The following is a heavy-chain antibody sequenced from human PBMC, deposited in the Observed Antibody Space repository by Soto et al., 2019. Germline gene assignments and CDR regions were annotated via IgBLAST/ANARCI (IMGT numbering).Heavy chain of an antibody. D-gene: IGHD1-26*01. V-gene: IGHV3-73*02. Sequence: EVQLVESGRGLVQPGESLKLSCAASGFTLSGSAVHWVRQASGKGLEWVGRIRSKTHSYATEYIASVKGRFTMSRDDSNNTAYLQMNGLKTDDTAVYYCTRSGGSYSFGYWGQGTLVTVSS. J-gene: IGHJ4*02. CDR3: TRSGGSYSFGY. CDR2: IRSKTHSYAT. CDR1: GFTLSGSA.